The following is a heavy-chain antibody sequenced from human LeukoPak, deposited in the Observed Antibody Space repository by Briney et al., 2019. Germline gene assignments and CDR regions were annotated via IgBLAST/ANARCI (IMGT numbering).Heavy chain of an antibody. Sequence: PGGSLRLSCAASGFTFSSYAMHWVRQAPGKRLEWVAVISYDGSNKYYADSVKGRFTISRDNSKNTLYLQMNSLRAEDTAVYYCARGGYDFWSGYSYFNWFDPWGQGTLVTVSS. D-gene: IGHD3-3*01. V-gene: IGHV3-30-3*01. CDR3: ARGGYDFWSGYSYFNWFDP. CDR1: GFTFSSYA. CDR2: ISYDGSNK. J-gene: IGHJ5*02.